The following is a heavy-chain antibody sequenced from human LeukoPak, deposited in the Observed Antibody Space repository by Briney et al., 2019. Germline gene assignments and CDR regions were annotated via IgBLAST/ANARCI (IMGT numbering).Heavy chain of an antibody. Sequence: SETMSLTSAVYGGSFSGYYWRWIRQPPGKGLEWIGETNHSGSTTYNPSLKSRVTISVDTSKNQFSLKLGSVTAADPAVFSLPGVRGWHFWSGYYAHWGQGTLLTVSS. D-gene: IGHD3-3*02. CDR2: TNHSGST. V-gene: IGHV4-34*01. CDR3: PGVRGWHFWSGYYAH. CDR1: GGSFSGYY. J-gene: IGHJ4*02.